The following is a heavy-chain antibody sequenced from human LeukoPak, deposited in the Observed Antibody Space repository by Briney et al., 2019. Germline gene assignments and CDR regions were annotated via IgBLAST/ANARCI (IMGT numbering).Heavy chain of an antibody. CDR1: GYSFTSYG. D-gene: IGHD3-3*02. Sequence: GESLKISGKGSGYSFTSYGIGWVRQMPGKGLEWMGIIYPGDSDTRYSPSFQGQVTISADTSISPAYLQWSSLKASDTAMYYCATRSAFEGILDYWGQGTLVTVSS. V-gene: IGHV5-51*01. CDR2: IYPGDSDT. J-gene: IGHJ4*02. CDR3: ATRSAFEGILDY.